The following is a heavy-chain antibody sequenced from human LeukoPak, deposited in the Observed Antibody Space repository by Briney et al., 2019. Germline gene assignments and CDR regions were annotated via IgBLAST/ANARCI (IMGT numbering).Heavy chain of an antibody. D-gene: IGHD6-19*01. Sequence: ASVKVSCKASGYSFTDYHMHWVRQAPGQGLEWMGWINTKTGGTNCAQTFQGRVTLTRDTSISTVYMEMSSLRSDDTAVYYCARDRPGYSSYFDPWGQGTLVTVSS. CDR3: ARDRPGYSSYFDP. V-gene: IGHV1-2*02. CDR1: GYSFTDYH. CDR2: INTKTGGT. J-gene: IGHJ5*02.